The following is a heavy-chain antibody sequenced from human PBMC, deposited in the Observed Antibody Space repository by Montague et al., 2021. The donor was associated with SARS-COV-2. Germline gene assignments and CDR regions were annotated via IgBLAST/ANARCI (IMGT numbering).Heavy chain of an antibody. J-gene: IGHJ4*02. V-gene: IGHV3-23*03. CDR2: FYGGGGGA. CDR3: AKDRKDYRTGLTLWGFDY. Sequence: SLSLSFSATGFSFSDYAMNWVRQAPGKGLEWVSVFYGGGGGAHYADSVEGRFTISRDDSKSTLYLQMNSLRAEDTAVYYCAKDRKDYRTGLTLWGFDYWGQGTLATVSS. CDR1: GFSFSDYA. D-gene: IGHD1-1*01.